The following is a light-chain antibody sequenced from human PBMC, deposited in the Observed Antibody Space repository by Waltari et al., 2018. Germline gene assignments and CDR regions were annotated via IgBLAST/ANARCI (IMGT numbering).Light chain of an antibody. CDR3: QQYYNWPPKIT. Sequence: EIVMRQSPATLAVSPGDTATLSCRASQNIGSSLAWYQQKPGQAPRLLIYYASTRATGNPARFSGSESGTEFTLTISNLQSEDFAIYYCQQYYNWPPKITFGQGTRLE. J-gene: IGKJ5*01. CDR1: QNIGSS. V-gene: IGKV3-15*01. CDR2: YAS.